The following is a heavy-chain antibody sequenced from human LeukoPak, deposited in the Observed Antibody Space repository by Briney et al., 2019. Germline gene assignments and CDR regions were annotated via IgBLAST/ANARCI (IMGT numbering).Heavy chain of an antibody. CDR1: GGSFSGYY. J-gene: IGHJ6*03. V-gene: IGHV4-34*01. D-gene: IGHD6-13*01. CDR3: ARGTRIGSSWYAANYYYMDV. Sequence: SETLSLTCAVYGGSFSGYYWSWIRQPPGKGLEWIGEINHSGSTNYNPSLKSRVTISVDTSKNQFSLKLSSVTAADTAVYYCARGTRIGSSWYAANYYYMDVWGKGTTVTVSS. CDR2: INHSGST.